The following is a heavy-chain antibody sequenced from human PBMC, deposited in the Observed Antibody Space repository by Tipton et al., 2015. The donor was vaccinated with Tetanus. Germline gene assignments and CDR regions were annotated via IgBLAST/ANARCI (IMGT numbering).Heavy chain of an antibody. J-gene: IGHJ4*02. D-gene: IGHD3-9*01. V-gene: IGHV4-61*08. CDR2: IFYAGST. CDR1: GASLRGGDYH. CDR3: ARATKHDIMTGYDN. Sequence: GLVKPSETLSLTCTVPGASLRGGDYHWSWIRQSPGKGLEWIGYIFYAGSTNSNPSLKSRVTISVDKAKNQFSLKLTSVTAADTAVYYCARATKHDIMTGYDNWGPGTQVTVSS.